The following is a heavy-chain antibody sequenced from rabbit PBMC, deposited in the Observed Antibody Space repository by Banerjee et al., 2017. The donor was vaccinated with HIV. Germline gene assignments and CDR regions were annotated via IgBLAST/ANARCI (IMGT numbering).Heavy chain of an antibody. Sequence: QQQLEESGGGLVKPEGSLTLSCTASGSDISSNAMCWVRQAPGKGLEWIACINTSSGNTVYASWAKGRFTISRTSSTTVALQMTSLTAADTATYFCARDGTAYAGYGYAGFNLWGPGTLVTVS. V-gene: IGHV1S45*01. CDR2: INTSSGNT. CDR1: GSDISSNA. J-gene: IGHJ4*01. D-gene: IGHD6-1*01. CDR3: ARDGTAYAGYGYAGFNL.